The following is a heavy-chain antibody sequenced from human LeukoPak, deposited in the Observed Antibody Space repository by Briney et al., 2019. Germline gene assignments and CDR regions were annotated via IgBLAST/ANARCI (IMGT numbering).Heavy chain of an antibody. CDR1: GFTFSSYW. J-gene: IGHJ6*02. Sequence: GGSLRPSCAASGFTFSSYWMHWVRQAPGKGLVWVSRTNSDGSSTSYADSVKGRFTISRDNAKNTLYLQMNSLRAEDTAVYYCAREGPAAFYYYYGMDVWGQGTTVTVSS. V-gene: IGHV3-74*01. CDR3: AREGPAAFYYYYGMDV. D-gene: IGHD2-2*01. CDR2: TNSDGSST.